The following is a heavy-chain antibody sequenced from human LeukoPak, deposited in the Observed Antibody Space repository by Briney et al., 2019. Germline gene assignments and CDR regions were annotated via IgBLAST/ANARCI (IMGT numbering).Heavy chain of an antibody. CDR1: GFTFSSYA. D-gene: IGHD2-15*01. CDR2: ISYDGSNK. V-gene: IGHV3-30*04. Sequence: PGGSLRLPCAASGFTFSSYAMHWVRQAPGKGLEWVAVISYDGSNKYYADSVKGRFTISRDNSKNTLYLQMNSLRAEDTAVYYCAKGVGYCSGGSCQQFDYWGQGTLVTVSS. CDR3: AKGVGYCSGGSCQQFDY. J-gene: IGHJ4*02.